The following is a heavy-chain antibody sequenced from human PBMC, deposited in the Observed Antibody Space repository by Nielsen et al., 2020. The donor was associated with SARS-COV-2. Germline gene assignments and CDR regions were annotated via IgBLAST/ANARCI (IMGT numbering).Heavy chain of an antibody. CDR2: IYYSGST. CDR1: GGSISSSSYY. CDR3: ARANTYYYGMDV. Sequence: GSLRLSCTVSGGSISSSSYYWGWIRQPPGKGLEWIGSIYYSGSTYYNPSLKSRVTISVDTSKNQFSLKLSSVTAADTAVYYCARANTYYYGMDVWGQGTTVTVSS. V-gene: IGHV4-39*01. J-gene: IGHJ6*02.